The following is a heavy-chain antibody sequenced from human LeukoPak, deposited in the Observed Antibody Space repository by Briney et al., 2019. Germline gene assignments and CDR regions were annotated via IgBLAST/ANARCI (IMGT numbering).Heavy chain of an antibody. D-gene: IGHD3-16*01. CDR1: GYSISSGYY. J-gene: IGHJ2*01. Sequence: PSETLSLTCAVSGYSISSGYYWGWIRQPPGKGLEFIGYIFYSGSTNYNPSLKSRVTISVDTSKNQFSLKLSSVTAADTAVYYCARGGAGYFDLWGRGTLVTVSS. CDR2: IFYSGST. CDR3: ARGGAGYFDL. V-gene: IGHV4-38-2*01.